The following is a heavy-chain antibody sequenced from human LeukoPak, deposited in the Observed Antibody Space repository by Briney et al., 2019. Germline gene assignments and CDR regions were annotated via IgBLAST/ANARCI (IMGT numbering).Heavy chain of an antibody. CDR3: ARDRSSNEYYFDY. J-gene: IGHJ4*02. CDR1: GFTFSSYA. V-gene: IGHV3-23*01. D-gene: IGHD2-2*01. Sequence: PGGSLRLSCAASGFTFSSYAMTWVRQAPGKGLEWVSAISGSGYNSYYADSVKGRFTISRDNSKNTLFLQMNSLRAEDTAVYYCARDRSSNEYYFDYWGQGTLVTVSS. CDR2: ISGSGYNS.